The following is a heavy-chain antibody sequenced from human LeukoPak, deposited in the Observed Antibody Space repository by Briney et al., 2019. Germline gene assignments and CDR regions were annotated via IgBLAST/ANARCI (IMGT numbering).Heavy chain of an antibody. D-gene: IGHD2-2*01. CDR1: GYSISSGYF. V-gene: IGHV4-38-2*01. CDR2: IYHSGST. J-gene: IGHJ4*02. Sequence: SETLSLTCAVSGYSISSGYFWGWIRQPPGKGLEWIGSIYHSGSTHYNPSLKSRVTISVDTSKNQFSLKLSSVTAADTAVYYCARLSTTSPEDFWGQGTLVTVSS. CDR3: ARLSTTSPEDF.